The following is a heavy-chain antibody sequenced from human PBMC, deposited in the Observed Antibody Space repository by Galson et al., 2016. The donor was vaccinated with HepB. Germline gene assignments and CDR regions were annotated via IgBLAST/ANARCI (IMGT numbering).Heavy chain of an antibody. V-gene: IGHV3-23*01. CDR2: ISGSGGST. CDR3: AKGDGSGDYLGYYYYYGLDV. CDR1: GFTFSSYA. D-gene: IGHD4-17*01. J-gene: IGHJ6*02. Sequence: SLRLSCAASGFTFSSYAMSWVRQAPGRGLEWVSTISGSGGSTYNADSVKGRFTISRDNSKNTLYLQMTSLGAEDKAVYYCAKGDGSGDYLGYYYYYGLDVWGQGTTVTVSS.